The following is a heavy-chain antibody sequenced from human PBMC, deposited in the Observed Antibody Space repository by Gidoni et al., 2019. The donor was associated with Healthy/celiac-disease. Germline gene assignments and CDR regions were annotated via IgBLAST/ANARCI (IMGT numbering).Heavy chain of an antibody. D-gene: IGHD1-1*01. CDR3: AKRYNWNDSRGPFDY. CDR2: ISGSVGST. CDR1: GFTFSSYA. V-gene: IGHV3-23*01. J-gene: IGHJ4*02. Sequence: EVQLLESGGGLVQPGGSLRLSCAASGFTFSSYAMSWVRQAPGKGLEWVSAISGSVGSTYYADSVKGRFTISRDNSKNTLYLQMNSLRAEDTAVYYCAKRYNWNDSRGPFDYWGQGTLVTVSS.